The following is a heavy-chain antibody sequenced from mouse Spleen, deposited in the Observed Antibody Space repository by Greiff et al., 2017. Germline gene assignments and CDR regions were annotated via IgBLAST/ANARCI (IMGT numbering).Heavy chain of an antibody. V-gene: IGHV1-82*01. J-gene: IGHJ1*03. D-gene: IGHD1-1*01. Sequence: VQLQQSGPELVKPGASVKISCKASGYAFSSSWMNWVKQRPGKGLEWIGRIYPGDGDTNYNGKFKGKATLTADKSSSTAYMQLSSLTSEDSAVYFCARYNYYGSSRYWYFDVWGTGTTVTVSS. CDR3: ARYNYYGSSRYWYFDV. CDR1: GYAFSSSW. CDR2: IYPGDGDT.